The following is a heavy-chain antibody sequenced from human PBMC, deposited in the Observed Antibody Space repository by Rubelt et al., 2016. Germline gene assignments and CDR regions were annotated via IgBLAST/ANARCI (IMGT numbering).Heavy chain of an antibody. CDR1: RYTFTGYY. CDR2: INPNTGGT. V-gene: IGHV1-2*06. CDR3: AVRGSSSSLCS. Sequence: QVQLVQSGAEVKKPGASVKVSCKALRYTFTGYYIHWVRQAPGHGLEWMGRINPNTGGTNYSQKFQGRVTMTRDTSINTAYMELGRLRSDDTAVYYCAVRGSSSSLCSWGQGILVTVSS. J-gene: IGHJ5*02. D-gene: IGHD6-13*01.